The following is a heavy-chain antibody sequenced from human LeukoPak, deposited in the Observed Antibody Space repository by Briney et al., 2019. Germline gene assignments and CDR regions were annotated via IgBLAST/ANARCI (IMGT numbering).Heavy chain of an antibody. V-gene: IGHV1-2*02. Sequence: ASVKVSCKPSVYTFTDYYIHWVRQAPGQGLEWMGWINSNSGATNYAQKFQGRVTMTRDTSISTAYMELSSLRSDDTAVYYCARVPGGAAYDLDHWGQGTLVTVSS. CDR3: ARVPGGAAYDLDH. D-gene: IGHD2-21*01. CDR1: VYTFTDYY. J-gene: IGHJ4*02. CDR2: INSNSGAT.